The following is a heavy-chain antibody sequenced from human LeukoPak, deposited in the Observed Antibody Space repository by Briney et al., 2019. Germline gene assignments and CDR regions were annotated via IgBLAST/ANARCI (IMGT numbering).Heavy chain of an antibody. D-gene: IGHD2-15*01. J-gene: IGHJ1*01. Sequence: PSETLSLTCTVSGGSISSSSYYWGWIRQPPGKGLEWIGSIYYSGSTYYNPSIKSRVTISVDTSKNQFSLKLSSVTAADTAVYYCASILGYCSGGSCYPEYFQHWGQGTLVTVSS. CDR3: ASILGYCSGGSCYPEYFQH. CDR1: GGSISSSSYY. V-gene: IGHV4-39*01. CDR2: IYYSGST.